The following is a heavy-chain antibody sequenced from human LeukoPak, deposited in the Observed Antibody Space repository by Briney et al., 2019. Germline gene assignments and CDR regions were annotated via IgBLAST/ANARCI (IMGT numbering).Heavy chain of an antibody. CDR3: ARDYCGGDCSSH. D-gene: IGHD2-21*02. CDR1: GFTFSDYY. V-gene: IGHV3-11*04. CDR2: ISSTGDSM. Sequence: GGSLRLSCAASGFTFSDYYMTWIRQAPGKGLEWISYISSTGDSMYYADSVKGRFTISRDNAENTLYLQMNSLRAEDTAVYYCARDYCGGDCSSHWGRGTLVTVSS. J-gene: IGHJ4*02.